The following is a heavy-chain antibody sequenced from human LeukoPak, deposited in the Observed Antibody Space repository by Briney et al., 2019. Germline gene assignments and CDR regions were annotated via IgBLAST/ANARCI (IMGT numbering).Heavy chain of an antibody. V-gene: IGHV3-48*04. CDR2: ISSSGSTI. CDR1: GFTFSNYN. Sequence: GGSLRLSCAASGFTFSNYNMNWVRQAPGKGLGWVSYISSSGSTIYYADSVKGRFTISRDNAKNSLYLQMNSLRAEDTAVYYCAELGITMIGGVWGKGTTVTISS. CDR3: AELGITMIGGV. J-gene: IGHJ6*04. D-gene: IGHD3-10*02.